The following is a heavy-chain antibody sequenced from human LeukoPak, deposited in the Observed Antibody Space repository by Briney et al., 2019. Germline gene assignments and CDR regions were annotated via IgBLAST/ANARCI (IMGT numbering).Heavy chain of an antibody. Sequence: PGGSLRLSCAASGFTFSSYSMNWVRQAPGKGLEWVSYISSSSSTIYYADSVKGRFTISRDNAKNSLYLQMNSLRAEDTAVYYCAKLYSSGWPQRDYYYYMDVWGKGTTVTVSS. CDR3: AKLYSSGWPQRDYYYYMDV. CDR1: GFTFSSYS. CDR2: ISSSSSTI. J-gene: IGHJ6*03. V-gene: IGHV3-48*01. D-gene: IGHD6-19*01.